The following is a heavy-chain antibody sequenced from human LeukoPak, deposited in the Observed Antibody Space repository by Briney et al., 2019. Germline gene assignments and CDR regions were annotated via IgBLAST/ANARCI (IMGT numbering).Heavy chain of an antibody. CDR1: GYTFTSYD. CDR3: ARRGSSSWYREDNFDY. V-gene: IGHV1-8*01. J-gene: IGHJ4*02. Sequence: ASVKVSCKASGYTFTSYDINWVRQATGQGLEWMGWMNPNSGNTGYAQKFQGRVTMTRNTSISTAYMELSSLRSEDTAVYYCARRGSSSWYREDNFDYWGQGTLVTVSS. CDR2: MNPNSGNT. D-gene: IGHD6-13*01.